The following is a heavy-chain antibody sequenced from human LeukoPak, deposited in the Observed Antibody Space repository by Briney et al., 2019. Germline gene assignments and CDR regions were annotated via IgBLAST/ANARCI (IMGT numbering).Heavy chain of an antibody. CDR1: GFTFSSYA. V-gene: IGHV3-23*01. J-gene: IGHJ4*02. CDR2: ISGSGGST. Sequence: PGGSLRLSCAASGFTFSSYAMSWVRQAPGKGLEWVSAISGSGGSTYYADSVKGRFTISRDNSKNTLYLQMNSLRAEDTAVYYCAKNYYDSSGYYGKFDYWGQGTLVTVSS. CDR3: AKNYYDSSGYYGKFDY. D-gene: IGHD3-22*01.